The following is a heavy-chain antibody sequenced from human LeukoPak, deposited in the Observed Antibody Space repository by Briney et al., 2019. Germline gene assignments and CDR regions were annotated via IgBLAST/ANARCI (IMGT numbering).Heavy chain of an antibody. CDR3: ARTDRIFGVVINYYYGMDV. D-gene: IGHD3-3*01. Sequence: PSETLSLTCTVSGGSFSGYYWSWIRQPPGKGLEWIGEINHSGSTNYNPSLKSRVTISVDTSKNQFSLKLSSVTAADTAVYYCARTDRIFGVVINYYYGMDVWGQGTTVTVSS. CDR1: GGSFSGYY. V-gene: IGHV4-34*01. J-gene: IGHJ6*02. CDR2: INHSGST.